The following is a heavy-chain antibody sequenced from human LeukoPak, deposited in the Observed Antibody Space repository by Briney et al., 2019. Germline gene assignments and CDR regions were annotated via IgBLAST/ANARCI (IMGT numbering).Heavy chain of an antibody. Sequence: ASVKVSCKASGYTFTSCAMNWVRQAPGQGLEWMGWINTNTGNPTYAQGFTGRFVFSLDTSVSTAYLQISSLKAEDTAVYYCARSGYSYGRDAFDIWGQGTMVTVSS. D-gene: IGHD5-18*01. V-gene: IGHV7-4-1*02. CDR2: INTNTGNP. CDR1: GYTFTSCA. CDR3: ARSGYSYGRDAFDI. J-gene: IGHJ3*02.